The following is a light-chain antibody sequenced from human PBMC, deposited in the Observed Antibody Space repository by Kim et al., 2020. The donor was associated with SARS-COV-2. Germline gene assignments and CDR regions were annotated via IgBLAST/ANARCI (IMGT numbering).Light chain of an antibody. V-gene: IGLV3-25*03. Sequence: GQTARITCSGDALQKQYAYWYQQKPGQAPVLVIYKDSERPSGIPERFSGSSSGTTVTLTISGVQAEDEADYYCQSADSSGTYPYVFGTGTKVTV. CDR1: ALQKQY. CDR3: QSADSSGTYPYV. CDR2: KDS. J-gene: IGLJ1*01.